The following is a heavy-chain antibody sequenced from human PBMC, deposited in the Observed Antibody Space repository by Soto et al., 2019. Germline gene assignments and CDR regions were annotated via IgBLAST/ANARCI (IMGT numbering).Heavy chain of an antibody. V-gene: IGHV4-34*01. CDR1: GGSFSGYY. CDR2: INHSGST. D-gene: IGHD6-6*01. Sequence: NPSETLSLTCAVYGGSFSGYYWSWIRQPPGKGLEWIGEINHSGSTNYNPSLKSRVTISVDTSKNQFSLRLSSVTAADTAVYYCARSIANWFDPWGQGTLVTVSS. J-gene: IGHJ5*02. CDR3: ARSIANWFDP.